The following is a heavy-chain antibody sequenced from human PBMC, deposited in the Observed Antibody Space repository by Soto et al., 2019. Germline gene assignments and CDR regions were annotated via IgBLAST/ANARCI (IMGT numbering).Heavy chain of an antibody. CDR2: INPDNGNT. Sequence: ASVRVSCKASGYTFTRYTMNWVRQAPGQRLEWMGWINPDNGNTKSSQKFQDRVIITRDTSASTAYMDLSSLRSEDTAVYYCARGIATGQLDPWGQGTLVTVSS. J-gene: IGHJ5*02. CDR1: GYTFTRYT. D-gene: IGHD2-15*01. V-gene: IGHV1-3*01. CDR3: ARGIATGQLDP.